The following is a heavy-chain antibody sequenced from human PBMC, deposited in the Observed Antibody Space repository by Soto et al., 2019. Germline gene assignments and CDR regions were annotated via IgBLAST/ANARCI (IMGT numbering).Heavy chain of an antibody. Sequence: QVQLQQWGAGLLKPSETLSLTCAVYGGSFRGYYWTWIRQPPGTGLEWIGEINHSGSTNYNTSLTNRVTIPVDTSQTPFDMKLTSVTAADTAVYYCARDKITGLFDYWGQGTLVTVSS. D-gene: IGHD2-8*02. CDR2: INHSGST. J-gene: IGHJ4*02. CDR1: GGSFRGYY. CDR3: ARDKITGLFDY. V-gene: IGHV4-34*01.